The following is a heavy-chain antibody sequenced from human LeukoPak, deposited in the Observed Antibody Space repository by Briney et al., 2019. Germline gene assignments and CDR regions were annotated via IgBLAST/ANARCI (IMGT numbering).Heavy chain of an antibody. Sequence: SETLSLTCTVSGGSISSSSYYWGWIRQPPGKGLEWIGSIYYSGSTYYNPSLKSRVTISVDTSKNQFSLKLSSVTAADTAVYYCARDCSGGSCYYYYGMDVWGQGTTVTVSS. CDR1: GGSISSSSYY. CDR3: ARDCSGGSCYYYYGMDV. V-gene: IGHV4-39*07. J-gene: IGHJ6*02. CDR2: IYYSGST. D-gene: IGHD2-15*01.